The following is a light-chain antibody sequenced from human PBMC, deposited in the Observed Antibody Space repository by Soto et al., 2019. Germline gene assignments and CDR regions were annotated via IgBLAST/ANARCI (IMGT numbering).Light chain of an antibody. Sequence: QSALTQPASVSGSPGQSITISCTGTSSDVGSYNLVSWYQQHPGKAPKLMIYEGSKRPSGVSNRFSGSKSVNTASLTISGLQAEDEADYYCCSYAGSSTFDVVFGGGTKLT. J-gene: IGLJ2*01. CDR2: EGS. V-gene: IGLV2-23*03. CDR1: SSDVGSYNL. CDR3: CSYAGSSTFDVV.